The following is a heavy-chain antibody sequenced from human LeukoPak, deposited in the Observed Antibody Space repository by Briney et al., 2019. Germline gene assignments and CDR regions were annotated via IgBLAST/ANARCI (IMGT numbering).Heavy chain of an antibody. D-gene: IGHD6-13*01. V-gene: IGHV3-9*01. CDR1: GFTFDDYA. Sequence: GGSLRLSCAASGFTFDDYAMHWVRQAPGKVLEWVSGISWNSGSVGYADSVKGRFTISRDNAKNSLYLQMNSLRAEDTALYYCAKDSSSWYGVPDYWGQGTLVTVSS. J-gene: IGHJ4*02. CDR3: AKDSSSWYGVPDY. CDR2: ISWNSGSV.